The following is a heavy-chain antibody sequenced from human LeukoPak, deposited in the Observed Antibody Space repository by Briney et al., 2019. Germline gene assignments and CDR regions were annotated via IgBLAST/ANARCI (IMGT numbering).Heavy chain of an antibody. CDR1: GFSFSRYW. CDR2: INQDVSRI. V-gene: IGHV3-7*01. J-gene: IGHJ4*02. CDR3: ARLKDDVTKFDY. Sequence: RGSLRLSCARSGFSFSRYWMAWVRQAPGKGLEWVASINQDVSRIHYVDSVKGRFTISRDNAKSSLFLQMTSLRVEDTAVYYCARLKDDVTKFDYWGQGTLVTVSS. D-gene: IGHD2-8*01.